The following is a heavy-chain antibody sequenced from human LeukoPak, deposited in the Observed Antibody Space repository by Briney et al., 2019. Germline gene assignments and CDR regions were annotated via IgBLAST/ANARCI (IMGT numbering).Heavy chain of an antibody. D-gene: IGHD2-15*01. CDR1: GGSISSVY. J-gene: IGHJ4*02. CDR3: ARSISSYSYFDF. V-gene: IGHV4-4*07. CDR2: IYNNENT. Sequence: SETLSLTCSVSGGSISSVYWSWIRQPAGKGLEWIGRIYNNENTNYNPSLESRVTMSVDTSKNQFSLKLSSVTAADTAVYYCARSISSYSYFDFWGQGTLVTVSS.